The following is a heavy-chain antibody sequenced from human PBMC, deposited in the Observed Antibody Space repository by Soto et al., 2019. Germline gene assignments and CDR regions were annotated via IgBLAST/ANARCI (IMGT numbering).Heavy chain of an antibody. CDR3: ARRRGYSGYDYPNDAFDI. Sequence: SETKSLTCTVSGGSISSSSYYWGWLRKPPGKGLEWIGSIYYSGSTYYNPSLKSRVTISVDTSKNQFSLKLSSVTAADTAVYYCARRRGYSGYDYPNDAFDIWGQGTMVTVSS. CDR2: IYYSGST. CDR1: GGSISSSSYY. J-gene: IGHJ3*02. V-gene: IGHV4-39*01. D-gene: IGHD5-12*01.